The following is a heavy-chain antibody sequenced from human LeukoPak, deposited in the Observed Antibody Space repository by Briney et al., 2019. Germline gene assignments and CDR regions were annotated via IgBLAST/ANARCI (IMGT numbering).Heavy chain of an antibody. V-gene: IGHV3-30*02. CDR1: GFTFSNYG. D-gene: IGHD6-19*01. CDR2: IRYDGSKK. CDR3: ARGILTDITVAGTPLDP. J-gene: IGHJ5*02. Sequence: GGSLRLSCAASGFTFSNYGMHWVRQAPGKGLEWVAFIRYDGSKKYYADSVKGRFTISRDNAKNSLYLQMNSLRAEDTAVYYCARGILTDITVAGTPLDPWGQGTLVTVSS.